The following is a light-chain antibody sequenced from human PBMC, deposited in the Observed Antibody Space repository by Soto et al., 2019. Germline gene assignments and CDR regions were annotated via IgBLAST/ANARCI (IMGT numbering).Light chain of an antibody. CDR1: QSVSSSY. V-gene: IGKV3-20*01. CDR2: GAS. CDR3: HQNVSSIT. J-gene: IGKJ5*01. Sequence: ETVLTQSPDALSLSPGERATLSCRASQSVSSSYLAWYQHKPGQAPRLLIYGASSRATGIPDRFSVSGSGTDFTLTISRLEPEDFAVYYCHQNVSSITFGQGTLLEVK.